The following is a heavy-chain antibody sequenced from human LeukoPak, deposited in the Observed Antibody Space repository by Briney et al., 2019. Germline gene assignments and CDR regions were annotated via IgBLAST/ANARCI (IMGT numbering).Heavy chain of an antibody. D-gene: IGHD3-10*01. V-gene: IGHV4-34*01. CDR1: GGSFSGYY. CDR3: ARGKRVRGVIIPNYYYYYMDV. CDR2: INHSGST. Sequence: SETLSLTCAVYGGSFSGYYWSWIRQPPGKGLEWIGEINHSGSTNYNPSLKSRVTISVDTSKNQFSLKLSSVTAADTAVYYCARGKRVRGVIIPNYYYYYMDVWGKGTTVTISS. J-gene: IGHJ6*03.